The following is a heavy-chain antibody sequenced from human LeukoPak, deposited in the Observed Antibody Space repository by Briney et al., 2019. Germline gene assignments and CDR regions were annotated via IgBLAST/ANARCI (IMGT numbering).Heavy chain of an antibody. CDR1: GYNFTTYF. CDR2: IKPDDSHS. V-gene: IGHV5-51*01. Sequence: GESLKISCKGSGYNFTTYFIGWVRQMPGKGLEWVGVIKPDDSHSIYNPSFQGQVTMSADRSINTAYLQWSSLKASDTAIYYCARAPLDSSGNHWGVWFDPWGQGTLVTVSS. CDR3: ARAPLDSSGNHWGVWFDP. D-gene: IGHD3-22*01. J-gene: IGHJ5*02.